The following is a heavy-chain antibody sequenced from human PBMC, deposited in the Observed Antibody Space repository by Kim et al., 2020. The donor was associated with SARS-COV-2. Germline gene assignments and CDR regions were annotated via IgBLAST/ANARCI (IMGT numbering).Heavy chain of an antibody. V-gene: IGHV3-23*01. CDR2: ISGSGGST. CDR1: GFTFSSYA. J-gene: IGHJ4*02. CDR3: ANLHSSGSYYIPPGY. Sequence: GGSLRLSCAASGFTFSSYAMSWVRQAPGKGLEWVSAISGSGGSTYYADSVKGRFTISRDNSKNTLYLQMNSLRAEDTAVYYCANLHSSGSYYIPPGYWGQGTLVTVSS. D-gene: IGHD3-10*01.